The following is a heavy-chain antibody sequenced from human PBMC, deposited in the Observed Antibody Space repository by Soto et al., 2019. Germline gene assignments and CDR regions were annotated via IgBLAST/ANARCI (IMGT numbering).Heavy chain of an antibody. CDR1: GFSFSNYA. Sequence: GGSLRLSCAASGFSFSNYAMSWVRQPPGKGLEWVSNVAGSGSTYYSDAGKGPFTISTDNPKNTVSLQMDSLRAEHTAISYCAKALGASYPVHYFDSWGQGSLVTVSS. V-gene: IGHV3-23*01. CDR3: AKALGASYPVHYFDS. D-gene: IGHD3-10*01. J-gene: IGHJ4*02. CDR2: VAGSGST.